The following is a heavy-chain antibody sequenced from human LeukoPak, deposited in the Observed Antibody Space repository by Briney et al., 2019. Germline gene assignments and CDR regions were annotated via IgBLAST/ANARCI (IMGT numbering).Heavy chain of an antibody. CDR2: IYYSGST. D-gene: IGHD6-13*01. J-gene: IGHJ4*02. V-gene: IGHV4-30-4*01. CDR3: ARDTLRGGVGYGY. Sequence: SQTLSLTCTVSGGPISSGDYYWSWIRQPPGKGLEWIGYIYYSGSTYYNPSLKSRVTISVDTSKNQFSLKLSSVTAADTAVYYCARDTLRGGVGYGYWGQGTLVTVSS. CDR1: GGPISSGDYY.